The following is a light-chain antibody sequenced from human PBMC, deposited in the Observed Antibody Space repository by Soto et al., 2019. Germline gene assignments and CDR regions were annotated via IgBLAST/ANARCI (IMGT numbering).Light chain of an antibody. J-gene: IGLJ1*01. CDR3: ASHTTTNTRV. Sequence: SALTQPASVSGSPGQSIAISCTGTSSDVGAYDYVSWYQQHPDRAPRLVIYEVSNRPSGVSNRFSGSKSVNTATLTISGLQAEDEADYYCASHTTTNTRVFGTGTKVTV. V-gene: IGLV2-14*03. CDR1: SSDVGAYDY. CDR2: EVS.